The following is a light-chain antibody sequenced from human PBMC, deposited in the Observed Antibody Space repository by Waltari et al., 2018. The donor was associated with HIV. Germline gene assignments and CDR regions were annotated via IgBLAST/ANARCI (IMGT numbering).Light chain of an antibody. Sequence: DIQMTQSPSSLSASIGDRVTITCRASQGIANFLTWYQQKPGKAPKVLIYATSILQSWVPSRFSGSASGTEFTLTISSLQPEDVASYYCQNYYRAPWTFGQGTKVEIK. CDR3: QNYYRAPWT. V-gene: IGKV1-27*01. CDR2: ATS. CDR1: QGIANF. J-gene: IGKJ1*01.